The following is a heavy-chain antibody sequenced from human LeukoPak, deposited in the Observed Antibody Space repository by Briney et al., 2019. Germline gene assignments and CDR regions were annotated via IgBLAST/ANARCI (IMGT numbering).Heavy chain of an antibody. V-gene: IGHV4-39*01. CDR3: ARRRRDFCTSTSCSDWYFDL. Sequence: SETLSLTCTVSGGSISSSSYYWGWIRQPPGKGLEWIGSIYYSGSTYYNPSLKSRVTISVDTSKNQFSLKLSSVTAADTTVYYCARRRRDFCTSTSCSDWYFDLWGRGTLVTVSS. J-gene: IGHJ2*01. CDR1: GGSISSSSYY. D-gene: IGHD2-2*01. CDR2: IYYSGST.